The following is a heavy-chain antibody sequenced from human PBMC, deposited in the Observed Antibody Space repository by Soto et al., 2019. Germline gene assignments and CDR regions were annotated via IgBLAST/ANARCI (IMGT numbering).Heavy chain of an antibody. D-gene: IGHD3-3*02. CDR1: GGSFSGYY. V-gene: IGHV4-34*01. J-gene: IGHJ5*02. Sequence: PSEALYLTCAVYGGSFSGYYWSWIRQPPGKGLEWIGEINHSGSTNYNPSLKSRVTISVDTSKNQFSLKLSSVTAADTAVYYCARAIGQVLGVGALSFYNGFDHWCQGTLVTVYS. CDR2: INHSGST. CDR3: ARAIGQVLGVGALSFYNGFDH.